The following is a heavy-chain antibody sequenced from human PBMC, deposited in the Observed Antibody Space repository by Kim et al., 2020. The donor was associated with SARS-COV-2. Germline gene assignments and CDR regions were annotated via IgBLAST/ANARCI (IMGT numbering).Heavy chain of an antibody. J-gene: IGHJ4*02. CDR2: IYYSGST. CDR3: AGEEETTVTFDY. CDR1: GGSISSGGYY. V-gene: IGHV4-31*02. Sequence: SETLSLTCTVSGGSISSGGYYWSWIRQHPGKGLEWIGYIYYSGSTYYNPSLKSRVTISVDTTKNQFSLKLSSVTAADTAVYYCAGEEETTVTFDYWGQETLVTVSS. D-gene: IGHD4-17*01.